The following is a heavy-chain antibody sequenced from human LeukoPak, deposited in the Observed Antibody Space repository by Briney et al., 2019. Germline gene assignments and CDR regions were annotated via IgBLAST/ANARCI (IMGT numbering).Heavy chain of an antibody. CDR2: INHSGST. CDR3: ARRSKSGPASDRRYYYYYYMDV. D-gene: IGHD2/OR15-2a*01. CDR1: GGSFSGYY. V-gene: IGHV4-34*01. J-gene: IGHJ6*03. Sequence: SETLSLTCAVYGGSFSGYYWSWIRQPPGKGLEWIGEINHSGSTNYNPSLKSRVTISVDTSKNQFSLKLSSVTAADTAVYYCARRSKSGPASDRRYYYYYYMDVWGKGTTVTISS.